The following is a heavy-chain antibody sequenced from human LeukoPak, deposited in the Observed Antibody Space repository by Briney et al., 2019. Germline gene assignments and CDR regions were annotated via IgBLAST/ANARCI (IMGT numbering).Heavy chain of an antibody. Sequence: GGSLRLSCAAPGLTVSSNYMNWVRQAPGKGLEWVSVIYSGGSTYYADSVKGRFTISRDNSKNTLYLQMNSLRAEDTAVYYCAREAVTRNYFDYWGQGTLVTVSS. D-gene: IGHD4-17*01. J-gene: IGHJ4*02. V-gene: IGHV3-53*01. CDR2: IYSGGST. CDR1: GLTVSSNY. CDR3: AREAVTRNYFDY.